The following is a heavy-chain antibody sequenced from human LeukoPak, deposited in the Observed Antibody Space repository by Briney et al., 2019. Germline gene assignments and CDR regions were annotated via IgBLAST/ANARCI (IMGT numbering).Heavy chain of an antibody. CDR2: ISYDGSNK. Sequence: GRSLRLSCAASGFTFSSYAMHWVRQAPGKGLEWVAVISYDGSNKYYADSVKGRFTISRDNSKNTLYLQMNSLRAEDTAVYYCARVEGSGSYYGYFDYWGQGTLVTVSS. CDR3: ARVEGSGSYYGYFDY. D-gene: IGHD1-26*01. J-gene: IGHJ4*02. V-gene: IGHV3-30*04. CDR1: GFTFSSYA.